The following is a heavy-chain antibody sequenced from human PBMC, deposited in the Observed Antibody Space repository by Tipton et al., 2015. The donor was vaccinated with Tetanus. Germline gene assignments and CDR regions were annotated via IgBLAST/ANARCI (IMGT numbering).Heavy chain of an antibody. D-gene: IGHD3-10*01. CDR1: GYNFTKYW. CDR2: IDPGDSET. V-gene: IGHV5-51*01. J-gene: IGHJ4*02. CDR3: ASWDAGDVSGNYSFEY. Sequence: QLVQSGAEMKKPGESLRISCKGSGYNFTKYWIGWVRQMPGKGLEWMGIIDPGDSETKYSPTFRGQDTFSADRSPNTGYLPWSRLKASETTIDYCASWDAGDVSGNYSFEYWGQGTLVAVSS.